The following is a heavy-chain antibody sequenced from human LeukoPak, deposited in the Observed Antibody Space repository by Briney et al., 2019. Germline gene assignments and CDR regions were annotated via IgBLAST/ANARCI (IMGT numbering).Heavy chain of an antibody. CDR3: ARDQVSEMATKTRLDY. CDR2: INPSGGST. Sequence: ASVKVSCKASGYTFTSYYMHWVRQAPGQGLERMGIINPSGGSTSYAQKFQGRVTMTRDTSTSTVYMELSSLRSEDTAVYYCARDQVSEMATKTRLDYWGQGTLVTVSS. V-gene: IGHV1-46*01. CDR1: GYTFTSYY. J-gene: IGHJ4*02. D-gene: IGHD5-24*01.